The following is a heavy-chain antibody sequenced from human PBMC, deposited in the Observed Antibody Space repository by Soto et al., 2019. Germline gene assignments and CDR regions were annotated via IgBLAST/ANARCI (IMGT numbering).Heavy chain of an antibody. D-gene: IGHD2-15*01. V-gene: IGHV5-51*01. CDR3: ARLLCGGNDAFDI. Sequence: PGESLKISCKGSGYRFTSYWIGWVCQMPGKGLEWMGIIYPGDSDTRHTPSFQGKVTISADKSISTANLQWSSVEASDIAMYECARLLCGGNDAFDIWGQGTMVTVSS. J-gene: IGHJ3*02. CDR2: IYPGDSDT. CDR1: GYRFTSYW.